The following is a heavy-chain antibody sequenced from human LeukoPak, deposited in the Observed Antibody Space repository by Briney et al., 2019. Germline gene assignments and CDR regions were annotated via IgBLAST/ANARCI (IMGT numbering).Heavy chain of an antibody. CDR2: IHYSGST. CDR1: GGSISSGGYF. V-gene: IGHV4-31*03. J-gene: IGHJ5*02. Sequence: SQTLSLTCTVSGGSISSGGYFWSWIRQHPEKGLEWIGYIHYSGSTNYNPSLKSRLTISVDTSKNQFSLKLSSVTAADTAVYYCARGMTTGPDPWGQGTLVTVSS. D-gene: IGHD4-17*01. CDR3: ARGMTTGPDP.